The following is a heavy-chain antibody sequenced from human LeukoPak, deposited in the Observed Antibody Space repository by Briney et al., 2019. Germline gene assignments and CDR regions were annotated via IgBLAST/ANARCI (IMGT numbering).Heavy chain of an antibody. CDR1: GYTFTSYY. Sequence: ASVKVSCKASGYTFTSYYMHWVRQAPGQGLEWMGIINPSGGSTSYAQKLQGRVTMTTDTSTSTAYMELRSLRSDDTAVYYCARDRDSSGWTDAFDIWGQGTMVTVSS. D-gene: IGHD6-19*01. CDR2: INPSGGST. J-gene: IGHJ3*02. V-gene: IGHV1-46*01. CDR3: ARDRDSSGWTDAFDI.